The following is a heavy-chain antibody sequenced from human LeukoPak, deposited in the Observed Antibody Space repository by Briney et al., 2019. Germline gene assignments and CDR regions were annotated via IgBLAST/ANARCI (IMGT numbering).Heavy chain of an antibody. CDR2: IAHHGNNK. D-gene: IGHD2-8*02. CDR1: GFSVSSNY. V-gene: IGHV3-30*02. Sequence: PGGSLRPSCVVSGFSVSSNYMTWVRQGPGKGLEWVAYIAHHGNNKYYADSVKGRFTISRDNSKGTLYLQMNSLRPDDTAVYYCAKDGSWSCTDWGQGTLVRVSS. CDR3: AKDGSWSCTD. J-gene: IGHJ4*02.